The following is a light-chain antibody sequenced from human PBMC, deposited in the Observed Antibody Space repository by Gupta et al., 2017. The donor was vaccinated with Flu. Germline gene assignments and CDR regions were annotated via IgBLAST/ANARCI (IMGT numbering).Light chain of an antibody. CDR3: QQNDSTPSIT. CDR1: QSISSY. J-gene: IGKJ5*01. CDR2: AAS. V-gene: IGKV1-39*01. Sequence: DIQMTQSPSSLSASVGDRVTITCRASQSISSYLNWYQQKPGKAPKLLIYAASSLQSGVPSRFSGSGFGKDLTLTISSRQQEDFATYYCQQNDSTPSITFGQGTXLEIK.